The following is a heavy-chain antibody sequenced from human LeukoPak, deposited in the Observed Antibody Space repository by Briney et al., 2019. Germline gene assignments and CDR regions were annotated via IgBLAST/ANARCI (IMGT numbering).Heavy chain of an antibody. Sequence: PSETLSLTCAVYGGSFSGYYWNWIRQPPGKGLEWIGEFNHSGSTNYDPSLKSRVTISVDTSKNQFSLKLSSVTAADTAVYYCARQDDYDSSGYVGYYFDYWGQGTMVTVSS. CDR2: FNHSGST. V-gene: IGHV4-34*01. J-gene: IGHJ4*02. CDR3: ARQDDYDSSGYVGYYFDY. D-gene: IGHD3-22*01. CDR1: GGSFSGYY.